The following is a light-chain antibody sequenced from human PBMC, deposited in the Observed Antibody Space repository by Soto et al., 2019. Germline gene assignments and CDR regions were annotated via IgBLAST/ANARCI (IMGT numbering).Light chain of an antibody. J-gene: IGKJ2*01. Sequence: EIVMTQSPATLSVSPGERATLSCRASQSVSSNLGWYQQKPGQAPRLLIYGASTRATGIPARFSGSGSGTGFTLTISTLQSEDFAVYYCQQYNVRPYTFGQGTKLEIK. CDR1: QSVSSN. V-gene: IGKV3-15*01. CDR2: GAS. CDR3: QQYNVRPYT.